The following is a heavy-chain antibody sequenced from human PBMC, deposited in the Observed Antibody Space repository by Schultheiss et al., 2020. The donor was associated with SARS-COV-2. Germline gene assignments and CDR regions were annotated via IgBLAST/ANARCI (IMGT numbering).Heavy chain of an antibody. CDR1: GFTFSSYD. Sequence: GGSLRLSCAASGFTFSSYDMHWVRQAPGKGLEWVAVISYDGSNKYYADSVKGRFTISRDNSKNTLYLQMNSLRAEDTAVYYCAREATVTNFDYWGQGTLVTVSS. CDR3: AREATVTNFDY. CDR2: ISYDGSNK. V-gene: IGHV3-30*01. D-gene: IGHD4-17*01. J-gene: IGHJ4*02.